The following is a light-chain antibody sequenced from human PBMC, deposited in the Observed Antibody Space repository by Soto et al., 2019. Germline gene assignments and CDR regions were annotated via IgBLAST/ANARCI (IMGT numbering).Light chain of an antibody. CDR1: QSVSSY. J-gene: IGKJ3*01. Sequence: EIVLTQSPATLSLSPGERATLSCSASQSVSSYLAWYQQKPGQAPRLLIYDASNRATGIPARFSGSGSGTDFTLTVCSLEAEDFAGYYCRKRSNWPPGVTFGPGNKVDIK. CDR3: RKRSNWPPGVT. CDR2: DAS. V-gene: IGKV3-11*01.